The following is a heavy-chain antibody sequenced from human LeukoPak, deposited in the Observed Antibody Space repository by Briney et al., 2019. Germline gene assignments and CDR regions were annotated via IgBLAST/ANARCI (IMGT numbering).Heavy chain of an antibody. V-gene: IGHV3-30*03. D-gene: IGHD3-3*01. J-gene: IGHJ4*02. CDR2: ISYDGSNK. CDR1: GFTFSSYG. Sequence: PGRSLRLSCAASGFTFSSYGMHWVRQAPGKGLEWVAVISYDGSNKYYADSVKGRFTISRDNSKNTLYLQMNSLRAEDTAVYYCVPETPTQDYDFWSGYYKGDYWGQGTLVTVSS. CDR3: VPETPTQDYDFWSGYYKGDY.